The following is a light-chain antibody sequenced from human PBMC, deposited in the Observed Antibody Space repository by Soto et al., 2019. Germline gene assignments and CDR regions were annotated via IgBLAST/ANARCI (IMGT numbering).Light chain of an antibody. V-gene: IGKV3-20*01. Sequence: EIVMTQSPATLSVSRGERATLSCRASQSISSNLAWYQQKPGQAPRLLIYGASSRAFGIPDRFSGSGSGTDFTLTIIRLEPDDFAVYYCQLYDNSPPRLTFGPGTKVDIK. CDR1: QSISSN. CDR3: QLYDNSPPRLT. J-gene: IGKJ3*01. CDR2: GAS.